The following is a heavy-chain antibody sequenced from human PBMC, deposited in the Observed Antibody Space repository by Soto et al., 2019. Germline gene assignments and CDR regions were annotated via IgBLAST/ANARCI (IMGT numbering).Heavy chain of an antibody. Sequence: PSQTLSLTCAISGDSVSSNTASWNWIRQSPSSGLEWLGRTYFRSKWYNDYAVSVKSRIIINPDTSNNQFSLQLNSVTPEDTAVYFCAKGDNLGPKTGYASDPWGQGIMVTVSS. CDR1: GDSVSSNTAS. CDR3: AKGDNLGPKTGYASDP. V-gene: IGHV6-1*01. CDR2: TYFRSKWYN. D-gene: IGHD5-12*01. J-gene: IGHJ5*02.